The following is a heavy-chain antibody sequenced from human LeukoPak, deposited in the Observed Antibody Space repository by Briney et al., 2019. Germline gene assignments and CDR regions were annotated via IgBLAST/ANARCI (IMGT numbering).Heavy chain of an antibody. CDR1: GFTFRDYY. V-gene: IGHV3-11*04. D-gene: IGHD4-17*01. Sequence: PGGSLRFSCAASGFTFRDYYMGWIRQAPGKGLELVSYISLTGSTISYADSLKGRFTISRDNAKNTLYLQMNSLRAEDTAVYYCARGEDWTFIEGLATVTHFDYWGPGTLLTVSS. CDR3: ARGEDWTFIEGLATVTHFDY. J-gene: IGHJ4*02. CDR2: ISLTGSTI.